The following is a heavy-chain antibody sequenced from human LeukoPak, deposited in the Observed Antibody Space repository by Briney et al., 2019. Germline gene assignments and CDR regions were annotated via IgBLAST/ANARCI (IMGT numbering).Heavy chain of an antibody. CDR2: IYYSGST. V-gene: IGHV4-39*01. D-gene: IGHD3-3*01. Sequence: SETLSLTCTVSGGSISSSSYYWGWIRQPPGKGLEWIGSIYYSGSTYYNPSLKSRVTISVDTSKNQFSLKLSSVTAADTAVYYCAGSKAIFGVVITRFDYWGQGTLVTVSS. CDR1: GGSISSSSYY. J-gene: IGHJ4*02. CDR3: AGSKAIFGVVITRFDY.